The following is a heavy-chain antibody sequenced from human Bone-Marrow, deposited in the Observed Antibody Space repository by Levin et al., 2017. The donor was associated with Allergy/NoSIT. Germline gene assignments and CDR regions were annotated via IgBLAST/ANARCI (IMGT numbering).Heavy chain of an antibody. J-gene: IGHJ5*02. D-gene: IGHD2-15*01. V-gene: IGHV3-23*01. CDR3: AKSLNSGVSRT. CDR1: GFIFSSHF. CDR2: ISYTGDQT. Sequence: GGSLRLSCTASGFIFSSHFMTWVRQGPGRRLEWVSTISYTGDQTFYSDSVKGRFTISRDNYKNTVSLQMDGLRVEDTAIYYCAKSLNSGVSRTWGQGTLVTVSS.